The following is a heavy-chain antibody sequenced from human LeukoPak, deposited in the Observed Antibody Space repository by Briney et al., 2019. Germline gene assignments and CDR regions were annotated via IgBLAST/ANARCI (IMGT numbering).Heavy chain of an antibody. CDR2: IYYSGST. CDR1: GGSISSSSYY. Sequence: SETLSLTCTVSGGSISSSSYYWGWIRQPPGRGLEWIGGIYYSGSTYYNPSLKSRVTISVDTSKNQFSLKLSSVTAADTAVYYCAKTYYYETLGHWFDPWGQGTLVTVSS. CDR3: AKTYYYETLGHWFDP. J-gene: IGHJ5*02. D-gene: IGHD3-22*01. V-gene: IGHV4-39*01.